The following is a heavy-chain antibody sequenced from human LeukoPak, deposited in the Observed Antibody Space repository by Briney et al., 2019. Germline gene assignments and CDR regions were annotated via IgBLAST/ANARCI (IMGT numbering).Heavy chain of an antibody. CDR1: GYTFTGYY. CDR2: INPNSGGT. D-gene: IGHD1-26*01. J-gene: IGHJ3*02. V-gene: IGHV1-2*02. CDR3: ARDMDSGSYYPAFDI. Sequence: EASVTVSCKASGYTFTGYYMHWVRQAPGQGLEWMGWINPNSGGTNYAQKFQGRVTMTRDTSISTAYMELSRLRSDDTAVYYCARDMDSGSYYPAFDIWGQGTMVTVSS.